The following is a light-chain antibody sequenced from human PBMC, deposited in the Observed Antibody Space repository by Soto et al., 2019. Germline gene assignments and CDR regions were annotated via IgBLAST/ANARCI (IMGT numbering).Light chain of an antibody. CDR3: QQLYAYPRT. V-gene: IGKV1-9*01. CDR2: ATY. Sequence: DIQLTQSPSFLSASVGDRVTITCRASQGISSYLAWYQQKPGKAPRLLIYATYTLQNGVPSRLSGSGSGTEFTLTFSSLQPEDFASYSCQQLYAYPRTFGPGTKVDIK. CDR1: QGISSY. J-gene: IGKJ3*01.